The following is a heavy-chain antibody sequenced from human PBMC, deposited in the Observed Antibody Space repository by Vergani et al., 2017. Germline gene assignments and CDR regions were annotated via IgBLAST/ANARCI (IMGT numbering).Heavy chain of an antibody. CDR2: VDPEDGET. J-gene: IGHJ6*02. D-gene: IGHD3-10*01. V-gene: IGHV1-69-2*01. CDR1: GYTFTDYY. Sequence: VQLVQSGAEVKKPGSSVKVSCKVSGYTFTDYYMHWVQQAPGKGLEWMGLVDPEDGETIYAEKFQGRGTITADTSTDTSYMGLSSLRSEDTAVYYCAISSLSSRSLYGMDVWGQGTTVTVSS. CDR3: AISSLSSRSLYGMDV.